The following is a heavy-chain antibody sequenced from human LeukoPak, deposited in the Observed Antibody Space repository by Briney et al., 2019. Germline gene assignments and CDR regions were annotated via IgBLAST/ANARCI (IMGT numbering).Heavy chain of an antibody. Sequence: ASVKVSCKASGYTFTGYYMHWVRQAPGQGLEWMGWINPNSGGTNYAQKFQGRVTMTRDTSISTAYMELSRLRSDDTAVYYCARAQYRYCSSTSCYPTYYYGMDVWGQGTTVTVSS. CDR1: GYTFTGYY. J-gene: IGHJ6*02. CDR2: INPNSGGT. CDR3: ARAQYRYCSSTSCYPTYYYGMDV. D-gene: IGHD2-2*01. V-gene: IGHV1-2*02.